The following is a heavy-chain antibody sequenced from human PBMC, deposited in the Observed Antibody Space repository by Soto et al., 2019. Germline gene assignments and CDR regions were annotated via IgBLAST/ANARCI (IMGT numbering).Heavy chain of an antibody. J-gene: IGHJ4*02. D-gene: IGHD1-26*01. CDR1: GFTFSDHY. CDR2: RRNKANSYST. CDR3: ARFSGSYTRGLDY. Sequence: EVQLVESGGGLVQPGGSLRLSCAASGFTFSDHYMDWVRQAPGKGLGWVGRRRNKANSYSTEYAASVKGRFTTSRDESKNSLYLQMNSLKTEDTAVYYCARFSGSYTRGLDYWGQGTLVTVSS. V-gene: IGHV3-72*01.